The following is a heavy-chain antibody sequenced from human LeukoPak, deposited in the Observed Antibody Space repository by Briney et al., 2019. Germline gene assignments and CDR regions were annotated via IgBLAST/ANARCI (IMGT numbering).Heavy chain of an antibody. CDR2: ISSSGSTI. Sequence: PGGSLRLSCAVSGFIFGSYSMNWVRQAPGKGLEWVSYISSSGSTIYYADSVKGRFTISRDNAKNSLYLQMNSLRAEDTAVYYCAELGITMIGGVWGKGTTVTISS. V-gene: IGHV3-48*04. D-gene: IGHD3-10*02. CDR3: AELGITMIGGV. CDR1: GFIFGSYS. J-gene: IGHJ6*04.